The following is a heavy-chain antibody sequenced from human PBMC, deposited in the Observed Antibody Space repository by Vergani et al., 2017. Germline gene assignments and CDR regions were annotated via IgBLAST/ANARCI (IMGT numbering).Heavy chain of an antibody. Sequence: EVQLVESGGGLVQPGGSLRLSCAASGFTFSSYWMSWVRQAPGKGLEWVANIKQDGSEKYYVDSVKGRFTISRDNAKNSLYLQMNSLRAEDTAVYYCARDQTGTTGLFYYYYGMDVWGQGTTVTVSS. J-gene: IGHJ6*02. CDR3: ARDQTGTTGLFYYYYGMDV. CDR2: IKQDGSEK. CDR1: GFTFSSYW. D-gene: IGHD1-7*01. V-gene: IGHV3-7*03.